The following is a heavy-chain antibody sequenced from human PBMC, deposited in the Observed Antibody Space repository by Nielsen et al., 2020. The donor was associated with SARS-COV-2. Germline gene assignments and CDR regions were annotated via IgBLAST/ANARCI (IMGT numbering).Heavy chain of an antibody. D-gene: IGHD6-19*01. V-gene: IGHV3-23*01. CDR2: IGTTGDKT. Sequence: GESLKISCAASGFSFSSYAMTWVRQAPGKGLEWVSSIGTTGDKTFYADSVKGRFTISRDNSKNTLYLQMNSLRSEDTAVYYCAKDRGYSSGWLSGGRGDDFYYYGMDVWGQGTTVTVS. CDR1: GFSFSSYA. CDR3: AKDRGYSSGWLSGGRGDDFYYYGMDV. J-gene: IGHJ6*02.